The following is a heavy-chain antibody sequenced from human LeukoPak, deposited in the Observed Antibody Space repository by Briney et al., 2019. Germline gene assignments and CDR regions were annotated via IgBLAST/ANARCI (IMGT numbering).Heavy chain of an antibody. V-gene: IGHV3-30*18. CDR2: ISYDGSNK. CDR1: GFTFSSYG. D-gene: IGHD3-9*01. CDR3: EKYRGRIYDFMTGRETGMD. J-gene: IGHJ6*02. Sequence: GGSLRLSCAASGFTFSSYGMHWVRQAPGKGLEWVAVISYDGSNKYYADSVKGRFTISRDNSKNTLYLQMNSLRAEDTAVYYCEKYRGRIYDFMTGRETGMDFGAKGPRATVS.